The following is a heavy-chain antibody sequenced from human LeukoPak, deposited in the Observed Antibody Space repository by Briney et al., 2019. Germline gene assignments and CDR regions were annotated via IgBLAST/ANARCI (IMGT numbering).Heavy chain of an antibody. J-gene: IGHJ5*02. Sequence: PSETLSLTCAVYGGSFSGYYWGWLRQPAGRGGEWVGEINHSGSTNYNPSLKSRVTISVDTSKNQFSLKLSSVTAADTAVYYRARGLGYYYGSGSYYNPLSQGTLVTVSS. CDR2: INHSGST. V-gene: IGHV4-34*01. CDR1: GGSFSGYY. D-gene: IGHD3-10*01. CDR3: ARGLGYYYGSGSYYNP.